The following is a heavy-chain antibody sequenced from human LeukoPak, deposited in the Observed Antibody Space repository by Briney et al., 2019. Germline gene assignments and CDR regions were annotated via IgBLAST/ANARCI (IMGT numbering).Heavy chain of an antibody. J-gene: IGHJ4*02. V-gene: IGHV5-51*01. CDR2: IYPGDSET. Sequence: GESLKMSCKGSGYSFTNYWIGWVRQMPGKGLEWMGIIYPGDSETRYRPSFQGQVTISADKSISTAYLQWSSLMASDTAMYYCARGPGSGYFPSYFDYWGQGTLVTVSS. CDR1: GYSFTNYW. D-gene: IGHD3-3*01. CDR3: ARGPGSGYFPSYFDY.